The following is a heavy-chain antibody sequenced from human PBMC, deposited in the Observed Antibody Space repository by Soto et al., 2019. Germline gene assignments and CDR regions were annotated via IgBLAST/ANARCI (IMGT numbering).Heavy chain of an antibody. J-gene: IGHJ4*02. CDR1: GFTFSSYW. CDR3: AVAVAGPTAIRY. CDR2: INSDGSST. V-gene: IGHV3-74*01. Sequence: EVQLVESVGGLVQPGGSVRLSCAASGFTFSSYWMHWVRQAPGKGLVWVSRINSDGSSTSYADSVKGRFTISRDNAKNTLYLQINSLRAEDTAVYYCAVAVAGPTAIRYWGQGTLITVSS. D-gene: IGHD6-19*01.